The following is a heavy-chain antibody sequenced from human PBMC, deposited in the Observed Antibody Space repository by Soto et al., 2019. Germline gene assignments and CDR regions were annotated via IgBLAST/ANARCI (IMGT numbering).Heavy chain of an antibody. CDR2: IIPILGIA. V-gene: IGHV1-69*02. J-gene: IGHJ6*02. CDR3: AADRDSSSWYGTYGMDV. D-gene: IGHD6-13*01. CDR1: GGTFSSYT. Sequence: ASVKVSCKASGGTFSSYTISWVRQAPGQGLEWMGRIIPILGIANYAQKFRGRVTITSDRSVSTAYMELSSLRSEDTVVYSCAADRDSSSWYGTYGMDVWGQGTTVTVSS.